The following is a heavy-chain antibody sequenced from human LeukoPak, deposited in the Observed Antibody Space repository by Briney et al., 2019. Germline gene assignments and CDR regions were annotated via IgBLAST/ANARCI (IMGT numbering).Heavy chain of an antibody. V-gene: IGHV4-59*01. D-gene: IGHD3-16*01. Sequence: PSETLSLTCTVSGDSFSGSYWIWVRQPPGQGLEWIGQVHYSGRADYNPSLKRRITISVDTSKNQMSLTLTSVTAADTAIYYCVKFGVDYDMGVWGQGTTVTVSS. CDR1: GDSFSGSY. J-gene: IGHJ6*02. CDR3: VKFGVDYDMGV. CDR2: VHYSGRA.